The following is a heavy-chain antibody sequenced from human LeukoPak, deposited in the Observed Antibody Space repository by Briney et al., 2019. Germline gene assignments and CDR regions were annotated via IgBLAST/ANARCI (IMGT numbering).Heavy chain of an antibody. CDR2: ISYDGSNK. CDR3: ARDSYSMVRGVTIPGY. CDR1: GFTFSSYA. Sequence: GGSLRLSCAASGFTFSSYAMHWVRQAPGKGLEWVAVISYDGSNKYYADSVKGRFTISRDNSKNTLYLQMNSLRAEDTAVYYCARDSYSMVRGVTIPGYWGQGTLVTVSS. J-gene: IGHJ4*02. D-gene: IGHD3-10*01. V-gene: IGHV3-30-3*01.